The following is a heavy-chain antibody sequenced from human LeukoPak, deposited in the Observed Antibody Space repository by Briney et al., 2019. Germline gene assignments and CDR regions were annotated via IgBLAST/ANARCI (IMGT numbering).Heavy chain of an antibody. CDR2: IYFSGST. D-gene: IGHD2-21*02. CDR1: GGSISSSSYY. Sequence: PSETLSLTCTVSGGSISSSSYYWGWIRQPPGKGLEWIGSIYFSGSTYYNPSLKSRVTISVDTSKNQFSLKLSSVTAADTAVYYCARDPPPAYCGGDCLSGGMDVWGQGTTVTVSS. V-gene: IGHV4-39*07. CDR3: ARDPPPAYCGGDCLSGGMDV. J-gene: IGHJ6*02.